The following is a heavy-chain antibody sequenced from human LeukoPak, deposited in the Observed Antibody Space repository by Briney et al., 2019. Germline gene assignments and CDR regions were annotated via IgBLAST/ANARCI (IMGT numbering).Heavy chain of an antibody. Sequence: GASVKVSCKASGYTLPSYGISWVRQAPGQGLEWMGWISAYNGNTNYAQKLQGRVTMTTDTSTSTAYMELRSLRSDDTAVYYCARDREYGPDAFDIWGQGTMVTVSS. D-gene: IGHD4-17*01. CDR3: ARDREYGPDAFDI. CDR2: ISAYNGNT. CDR1: GYTLPSYG. V-gene: IGHV1-18*01. J-gene: IGHJ3*02.